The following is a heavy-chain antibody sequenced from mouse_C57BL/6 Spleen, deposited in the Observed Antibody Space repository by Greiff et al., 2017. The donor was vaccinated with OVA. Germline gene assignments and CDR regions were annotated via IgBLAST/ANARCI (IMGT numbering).Heavy chain of an antibody. J-gene: IGHJ4*01. D-gene: IGHD1-1*01. CDR1: GFTFSSYA. V-gene: IGHV5-9-1*02. Sequence: EVNLVESGEGLVKPGGSLKLSCAASGFTFSSYAMSWVRQTPEKRLEWVAYISSGGDYIYYADTVKGRFTISRDNARNTLYLQMSSLKSEDTAMYYCTRVYGSSYDYAMDYWGQGTSVTVSS. CDR2: ISSGGDYI. CDR3: TRVYGSSYDYAMDY.